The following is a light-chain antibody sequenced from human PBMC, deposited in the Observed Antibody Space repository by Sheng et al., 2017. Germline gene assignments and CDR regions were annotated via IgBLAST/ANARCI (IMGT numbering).Light chain of an antibody. CDR3: QQSYTSPGT. V-gene: IGKV1-39*01. CDR2: RAT. Sequence: DIQMTQSPSSLSASVGDRVTITCRPSQNIDTFLNWYHQKPGKAPKVLIYRATNLYSGVPSRFXGRGSGIDFNLTITSLQPEDFATYWCQQSYTSPGTFGQGTKVEI. CDR1: QNIDTF. J-gene: IGKJ1*01.